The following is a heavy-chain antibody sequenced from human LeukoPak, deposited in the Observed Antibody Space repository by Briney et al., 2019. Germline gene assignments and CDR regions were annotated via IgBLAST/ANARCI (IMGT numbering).Heavy chain of an antibody. CDR3: ARGPYRGGYNFDY. D-gene: IGHD5-24*01. CDR2: INHSGST. CDR1: GGSFSGYY. J-gene: IGHJ4*02. V-gene: IGHV4-34*01. Sequence: PSETLSLTCAVYGGSFSGYYWSWIRQPPGKGLEWIGEINHSGSTNYNPSLKSRVTISVDTSKNQFSLKLSSVTAADTAVYYCARGPYRGGYNFDYWGQETLVTVSS.